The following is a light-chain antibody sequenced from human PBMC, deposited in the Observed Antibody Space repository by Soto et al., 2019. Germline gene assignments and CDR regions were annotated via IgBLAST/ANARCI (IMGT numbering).Light chain of an antibody. CDR3: QQYNDWPYT. V-gene: IGKV3-15*01. CDR2: GAS. Sequence: EIVMTQSPATLPVSPGERATLSCRASQSVVRNLAWYQQKPGQAPRLLIYGASTRAAVIPARFSGSGSGTQFTLTIRGLQSEDFAVYFCQQYNDWPYTFGQGTRLEI. CDR1: QSVVRN. J-gene: IGKJ2*01.